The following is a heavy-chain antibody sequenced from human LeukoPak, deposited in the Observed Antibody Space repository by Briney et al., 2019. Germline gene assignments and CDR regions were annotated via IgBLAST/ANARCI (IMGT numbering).Heavy chain of an antibody. CDR2: ISYDGSNK. J-gene: IGHJ6*02. CDR1: GFTFSSYA. CDR3: AKDLDEYYYYGMDV. Sequence: GRSLRLSCAASGFTFSSYAMHWVRQAPGKGLERVAVISYDGSNKYYADTVKGRFTISRDNSKNTLYLQMNSLRAEDTAVYYCAKDLDEYYYYGMDVWGQGTTVTVSS. V-gene: IGHV3-30*04.